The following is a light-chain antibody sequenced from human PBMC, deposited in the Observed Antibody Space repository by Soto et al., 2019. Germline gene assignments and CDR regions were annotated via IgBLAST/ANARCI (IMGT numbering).Light chain of an antibody. CDR1: SSDVGSYNL. Sequence: QAALTQPASVSGSPVQSITISFTGTSSDVGSYNLVSWYQQHPGKAPKLMIYEGNQRPSGISNRFSVPKSGNTASLTISGLQSESEADYYCCSHAGSPYVFGAETKGTVL. V-gene: IGLV2-23*01. J-gene: IGLJ1*01. CDR3: CSHAGSPYV. CDR2: EGN.